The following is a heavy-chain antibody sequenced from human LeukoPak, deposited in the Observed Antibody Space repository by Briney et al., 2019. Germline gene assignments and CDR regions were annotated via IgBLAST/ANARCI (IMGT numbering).Heavy chain of an antibody. CDR2: IYTSGST. CDR3: ARDHGDDFWSGYLDDAFDI. J-gene: IGHJ3*02. V-gene: IGHV4-4*07. Sequence: PSETLSLTCTVSGGSISSYYWSWIRQPAGKGLEWIGRIYTSGSTNYNPSLKSRVTMSVDTSKNQFSLKLSSVTAADTAVYYCARDHGDDFWSGYLDDAFDIWGQGTMVTVSS. CDR1: GGSISSYY. D-gene: IGHD3-3*01.